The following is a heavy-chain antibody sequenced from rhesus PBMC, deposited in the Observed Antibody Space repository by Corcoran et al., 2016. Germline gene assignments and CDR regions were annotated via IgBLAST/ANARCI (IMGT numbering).Heavy chain of an antibody. J-gene: IGHJ4*01. D-gene: IGHD2-21*01. CDR2: IYGGSGST. V-gene: IGHV4S7*01. Sequence: QVQLQESGPGVVKPSETLSLTCAVSGGSISSYYLWRWIRQPPGKGLEWIGYIYGGSGSTTYNPSLKRRGITSIDPSKNPFSLKLRPGTAADTAVYYCAREGDCTGSGCYGTVDYWGQGVLVTVSS. CDR1: GGSISSYYL. CDR3: AREGDCTGSGCYGTVDY.